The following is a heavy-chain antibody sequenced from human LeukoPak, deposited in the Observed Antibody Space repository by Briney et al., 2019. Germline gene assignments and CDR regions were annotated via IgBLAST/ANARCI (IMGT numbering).Heavy chain of an antibody. CDR3: AKVSYLGPGLFDRYSGYDFPLDY. CDR2: ISGSGSGGST. J-gene: IGHJ4*02. V-gene: IGHV3-23*01. D-gene: IGHD5-12*01. CDR1: GFTFSSSA. Sequence: PGGSLRLSCAASGFTFSSSAMSWVRQAPGKGLEWVSSISGSGSGGSTYYADSVKGRFTISRDNSKNTLYLQMNSLRAEDTAVYYCAKVSYLGPGLFDRYSGYDFPLDYWGQGTLVTDSS.